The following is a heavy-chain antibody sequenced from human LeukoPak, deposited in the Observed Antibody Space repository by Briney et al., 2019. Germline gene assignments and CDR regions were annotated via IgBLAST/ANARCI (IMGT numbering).Heavy chain of an antibody. J-gene: IGHJ6*02. CDR3: ASTRTYYYGMDV. CDR2: ISSSGSTI. CDR1: GFTVSSNY. V-gene: IGHV3-11*01. D-gene: IGHD3-3*01. Sequence: GGSLRLSCAASGFTVSSNYMSWVRQAPGKGLEWVSYISSSGSTIYYADSVKGRFTISRDNAKNSLYLQMNSLRAEDTAVYYCASTRTYYYGMDVWGQGTTVTVPS.